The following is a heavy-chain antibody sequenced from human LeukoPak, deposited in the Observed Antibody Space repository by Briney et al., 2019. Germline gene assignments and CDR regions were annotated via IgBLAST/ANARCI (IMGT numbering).Heavy chain of an antibody. J-gene: IGHJ4*02. CDR2: ISGSGGST. Sequence: GGSLRLSCAASGFTFSSYAMSWVRQAPGKGLEWVSGISGSGGSTYYADSVKGRFTISRDNSKNTLNLQMNSLRAEDTALYYCAKHDRRSVADSVGVDYWGQGTLVTVSS. CDR1: GFTFSSYA. V-gene: IGHV3-23*01. D-gene: IGHD6-19*01. CDR3: AKHDRRSVADSVGVDY.